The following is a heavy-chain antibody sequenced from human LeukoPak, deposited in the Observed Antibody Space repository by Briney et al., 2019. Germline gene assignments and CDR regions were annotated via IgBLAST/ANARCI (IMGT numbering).Heavy chain of an antibody. CDR3: ARVNSYYYDSSGYYSY. Sequence: QPGGSLRLSCAASGFTFSSYAMHWVRQAPGKGLEYVSAISSNGGSTYYANSVKGRLTISRDNSKNTLYLQMGSLRAEDMAVYYCARVNSYYYDSSGYYSYWGQGTLVTVSS. V-gene: IGHV3-64*01. CDR2: ISSNGGST. J-gene: IGHJ4*02. CDR1: GFTFSSYA. D-gene: IGHD3-22*01.